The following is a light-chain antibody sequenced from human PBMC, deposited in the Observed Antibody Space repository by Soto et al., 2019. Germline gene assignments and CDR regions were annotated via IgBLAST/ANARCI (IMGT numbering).Light chain of an antibody. Sequence: QSALTQPASVSGSPGQSLTISCTGASSDVGNYNLVSWYQQHPGKAPKLMIYEGSNRPSGVSNRFSGSKSGNTASLTISGLQAEDEADYYCCSYARSNSWVFGGGTKLTVL. CDR3: CSYARSNSWV. J-gene: IGLJ3*02. CDR2: EGS. CDR1: SSDVGNYNL. V-gene: IGLV2-23*01.